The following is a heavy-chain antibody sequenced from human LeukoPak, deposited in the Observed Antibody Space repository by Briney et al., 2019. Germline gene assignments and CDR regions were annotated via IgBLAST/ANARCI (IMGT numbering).Heavy chain of an antibody. CDR2: IWLDGSRQ. CDR3: VKDASWAFDL. Sequence: GGSLRHSCAASGFSFSDNNMHWVRQAPGKGLEWVGFIWLDGSRQKNADSVKGRFTLSRDNSKSTLYLQMNSLRPEDTAVYYCVKDASWAFDLWGQGTTVTVSS. V-gene: IGHV3-30*02. J-gene: IGHJ3*01. CDR1: GFSFSDNN.